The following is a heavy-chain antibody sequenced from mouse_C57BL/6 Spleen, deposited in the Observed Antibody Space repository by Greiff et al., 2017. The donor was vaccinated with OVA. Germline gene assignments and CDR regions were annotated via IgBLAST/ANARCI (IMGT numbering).Heavy chain of an antibody. Sequence: VQLQQSGPELVKPGASVKISCKASGYTFTDYYMNWVKQSHGKSLEWIGDINPNNGGTSYNQKFKGKATLTVAKSSSTAYMELRSLTSEDSAVYYCATPSTMVTPGYFDYWGQGTTLTVSS. J-gene: IGHJ2*01. CDR3: ATPSTMVTPGYFDY. D-gene: IGHD2-2*01. CDR1: GYTFTDYY. V-gene: IGHV1-26*01. CDR2: INPNNGGT.